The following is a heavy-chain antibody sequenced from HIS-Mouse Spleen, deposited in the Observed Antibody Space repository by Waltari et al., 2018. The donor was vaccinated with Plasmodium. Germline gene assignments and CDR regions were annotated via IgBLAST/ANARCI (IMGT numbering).Heavy chain of an antibody. D-gene: IGHD7-27*01. CDR2: IYYSGST. CDR1: GGSISSGGYY. Sequence: QVQLQESGPGLVKPSQTLSLTCTVSGGSISSGGYYWSWLRQPPGKGLEWIGYIYYSGSTYYNPSLKSRVTISVDTSKNQFSLKLSSVTAADTAVYYCARVSPPANWGALNAFDIWGQGTMVTVSS. V-gene: IGHV4-31*03. CDR3: ARVSPPANWGALNAFDI. J-gene: IGHJ3*02.